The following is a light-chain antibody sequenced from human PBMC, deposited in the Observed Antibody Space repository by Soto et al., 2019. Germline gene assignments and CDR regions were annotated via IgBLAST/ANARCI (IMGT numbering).Light chain of an antibody. CDR3: AAWEDSLSGAYV. CDR2: STN. J-gene: IGLJ1*01. V-gene: IGLV1-47*02. Sequence: QSVLTQPPSASGTPGQRVTISCSGSSSNIGNNDVYWYQQLPGTAPRLLMYSTNQRPSGVPDRFSGSKSGTSASLAISGLRSEDEADYYCAAWEDSLSGAYVFGTGTKATVL. CDR1: SSNIGNND.